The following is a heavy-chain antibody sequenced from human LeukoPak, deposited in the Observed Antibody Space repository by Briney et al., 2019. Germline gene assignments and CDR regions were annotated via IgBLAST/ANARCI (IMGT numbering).Heavy chain of an antibody. Sequence: PSETLSLTCTVSGGSISGYYWSWIRQPPGKGLEWVGYIYCSASTNYNPSLKSRVTISVVTSKNQVSLKLSSVTAADTAVYYCARGPLGSSWYEYWGQGTLVIVSS. J-gene: IGHJ4*02. V-gene: IGHV4-59*01. CDR3: ARGPLGSSWYEY. CDR1: GGSISGYY. D-gene: IGHD6-13*01. CDR2: IYCSAST.